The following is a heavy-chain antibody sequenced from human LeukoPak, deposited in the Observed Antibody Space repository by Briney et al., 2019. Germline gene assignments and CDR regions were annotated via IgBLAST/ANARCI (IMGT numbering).Heavy chain of an antibody. CDR2: ISSSSDYT. J-gene: IGHJ4*02. D-gene: IGHD4/OR15-4a*01. CDR1: GFTFSDYY. V-gene: IGHV3-11*03. Sequence: GGSLRLSCAASGFTFSDYYMSWIRQAPGKGLEWVSYISSSSDYTNYADSVKGRFTISRDNAKNTLYLQMNSLRAEDTAVYYCANFYYSALFDYWGQGTLVTVSS. CDR3: ANFYYSALFDY.